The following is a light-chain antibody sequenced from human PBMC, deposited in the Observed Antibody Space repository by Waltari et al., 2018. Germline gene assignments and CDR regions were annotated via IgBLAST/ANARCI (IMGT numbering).Light chain of an antibody. V-gene: IGKV1-39*01. J-gene: IGKJ1*01. CDR3: QQSYSTCT. Sequence: DIQMTQSPSSLSASVGDGVTITCRASQNINSLLNWYQQKPGRAPKLLIYAASSLHSGVPSRFSGSGSGTDYTLTISSLQPEDFATYYCQQSYSTCTSSQGTNWEIK. CDR2: AAS. CDR1: QNINSL.